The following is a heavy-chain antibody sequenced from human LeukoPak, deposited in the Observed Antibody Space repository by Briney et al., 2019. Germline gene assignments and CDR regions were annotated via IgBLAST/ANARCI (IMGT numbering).Heavy chain of an antibody. CDR2: ISGSGGST. CDR3: AKDLSDPVMVIDS. D-gene: IGHD5-18*01. V-gene: IGHV3-23*01. CDR1: GFTFSSYA. Sequence: GGSLRLSCAASGFTFSSYAMSWVRQAPGKGLEWVSGISGSGGSTYYADSVKGRFTISRDNSKNTLYLQMNSLRAEDTAVYYCAKDLSDPVMVIDSWGQGTLVTVSS. J-gene: IGHJ4*02.